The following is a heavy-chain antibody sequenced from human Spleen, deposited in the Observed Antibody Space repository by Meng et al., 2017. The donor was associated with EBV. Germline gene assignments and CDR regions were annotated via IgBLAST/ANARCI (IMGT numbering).Heavy chain of an antibody. V-gene: IGHV3-74*01. CDR3: SRDLVGSDDD. CDR2: TNEDGRIT. Sequence: VQLVGSGGTLVQPGGALRLSCAVSGFRFSRYWMHWVRQVPGKGPEWVSRTNEDGRITNYADSVKGRFTISRDNTKNTLYLQMNSLRAEDTAVYFCSRDLVGSDDDWGQGTLVTASS. J-gene: IGHJ4*02. CDR1: GFRFSRYW. D-gene: IGHD6-25*01.